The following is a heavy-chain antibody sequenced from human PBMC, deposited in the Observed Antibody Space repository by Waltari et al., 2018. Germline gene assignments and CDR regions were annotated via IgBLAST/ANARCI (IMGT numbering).Heavy chain of an antibody. Sequence: EVQVVESGGDLVQPGGSLRLSWSASGFTFSDYWMGWVRQAPGKGLEWVANIKKDGSTKYYVDSVKGRFTISRDNAKDSLFLQMNSLRAEDTAVYYCARHGDFCFDFWGQGIVVTVSS. CDR2: IKKDGSTK. CDR1: GFTFSDYW. J-gene: IGHJ4*02. D-gene: IGHD4-17*01. CDR3: ARHGDFCFDF. V-gene: IGHV3-7*01.